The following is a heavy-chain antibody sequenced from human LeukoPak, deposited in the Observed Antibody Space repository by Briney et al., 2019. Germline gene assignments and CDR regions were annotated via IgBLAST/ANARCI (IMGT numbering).Heavy chain of an antibody. D-gene: IGHD2-2*01. CDR1: GFTFSSSA. V-gene: IGHV3-21*01. CDR3: ANRYCSSTSCASVY. CDR2: ISSSSSYI. Sequence: GGSLRLSCTTSGFTFSSSAMNWVRQAPGKGLEWVSSISSSSSYIYYADSVKGRFTISRDNAKNSLYLQMNSLRAEDTAVYYCANRYCSSTSCASVYWGQGTLVTVSS. J-gene: IGHJ4*02.